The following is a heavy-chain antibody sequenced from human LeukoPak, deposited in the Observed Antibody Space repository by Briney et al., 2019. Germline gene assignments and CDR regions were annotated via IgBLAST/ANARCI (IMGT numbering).Heavy chain of an antibody. Sequence: SETLSLTCTVSGGPISSYYWSWIRQPAGKGLEWIGRIYSSGSTIYNPSLKSRVTMSVDTSKNQFSLKLSSVSAADTAVYYCARGYTVTTPFDYWGQGTLVTVSS. CDR2: IYSSGST. V-gene: IGHV4-4*07. J-gene: IGHJ4*02. CDR3: ARGYTVTTPFDY. CDR1: GGPISSYY. D-gene: IGHD4-17*01.